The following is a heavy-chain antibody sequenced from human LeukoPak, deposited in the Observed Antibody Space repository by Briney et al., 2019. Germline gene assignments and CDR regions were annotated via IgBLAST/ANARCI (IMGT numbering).Heavy chain of an antibody. CDR3: VAEVTEVTIGDY. Sequence: ASVKVSCKVSGHSLSDLSIHWVRQAPGKGLEWMGGFDIEDAETIYAQEFEGRVIMTEHTATETTYMELSSLKSEDTAVYYCVAEVTEVTIGDYWGQGTLVTVSS. CDR1: GHSLSDLS. J-gene: IGHJ4*02. CDR2: FDIEDAET. D-gene: IGHD4-11*01. V-gene: IGHV1-24*01.